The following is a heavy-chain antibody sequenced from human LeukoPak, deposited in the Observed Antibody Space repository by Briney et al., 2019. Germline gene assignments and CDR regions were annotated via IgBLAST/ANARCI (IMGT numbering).Heavy chain of an antibody. D-gene: IGHD2-2*01. V-gene: IGHV4-59*01. Sequence: SETLPLTCTISGGSISSYYWTWIRQPPGKGLEWIGYIYYSGSTNYNPSLKSRVTISVDTSKNQFSLKLSSVTAADTAVYYCARVPAAPRLYMDVWGQGTTVIVSS. J-gene: IGHJ6*02. CDR3: ARVPAAPRLYMDV. CDR1: GGSISSYY. CDR2: IYYSGST.